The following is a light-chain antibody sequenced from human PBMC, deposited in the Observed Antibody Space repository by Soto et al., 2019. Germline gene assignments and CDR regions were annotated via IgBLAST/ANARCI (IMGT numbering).Light chain of an antibody. CDR2: GES. CDR1: QSVSSSY. V-gene: IGKV3-20*01. CDR3: QQYGSSSWT. Sequence: EIVLTQSPGTLSLSPGERATLSCRASQSVSSSYFAWYQQRYGQAPRLLIYGESSRATGIPDRFSGSGSGTDFTLTISRLEPEDFAVYYCQQYGSSSWTFGQGTKVEIK. J-gene: IGKJ1*01.